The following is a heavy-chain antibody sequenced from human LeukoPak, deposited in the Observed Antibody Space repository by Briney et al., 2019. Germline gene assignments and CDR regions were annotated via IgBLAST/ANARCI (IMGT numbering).Heavy chain of an antibody. J-gene: IGHJ3*02. V-gene: IGHV1-2*02. CDR3: ARESGEGAFDI. Sequence: ASVKVSREASGYTFNIYGISWVRHAPRQGLVWMGWINPNSGGTNYAQKFQGRVTMTRDTPISTAYMELSRLRSHDTAVYYCARESGEGAFDIWGQGTMVTVSS. D-gene: IGHD3-10*01. CDR1: GYTFNIYG. CDR2: INPNSGGT.